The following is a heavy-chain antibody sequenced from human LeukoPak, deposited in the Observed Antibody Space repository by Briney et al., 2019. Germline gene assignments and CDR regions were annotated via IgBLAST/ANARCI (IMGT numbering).Heavy chain of an antibody. Sequence: SETLSLTCTVSGGSISSYYWTWIRQPAGKGLEWIGRVYASRSTNYNPTLKSRVTISVDTSKNQFSLKLSSVAAADTAVYYCARGGGSFDFDYWDQATLVIVSS. V-gene: IGHV4-4*07. J-gene: IGHJ4*02. CDR1: GGSISSYY. CDR2: VYASRST. CDR3: ARGGGSFDFDY. D-gene: IGHD1-26*01.